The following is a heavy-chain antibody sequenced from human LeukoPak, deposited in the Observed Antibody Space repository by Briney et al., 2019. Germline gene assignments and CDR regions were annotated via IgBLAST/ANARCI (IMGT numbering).Heavy chain of an antibody. CDR3: APGGVASSLDLFFES. D-gene: IGHD3-3*01. V-gene: IGHV3-23*01. CDR2: ISGRGDPS. J-gene: IGHJ4*02. CDR1: GSSLSTYA. Sequence: GGSLSLSCAASGSSLSTYAMNWVRQTPGKGPEWISGISGRGDPSYGADSVTERFTSSRDKSKNTRYIQINSLKAEDTAVYYFAPGGVASSLDLFFESWGQGALFTVSS.